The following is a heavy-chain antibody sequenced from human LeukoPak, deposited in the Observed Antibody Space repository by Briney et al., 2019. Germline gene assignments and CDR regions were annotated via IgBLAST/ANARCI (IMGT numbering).Heavy chain of an antibody. J-gene: IGHJ6*04. V-gene: IGHV4-34*01. CDR3: ARGAESPRRRYSSSWYLGYGMDV. CDR1: GGSFSGYY. CDR2: INHSGST. D-gene: IGHD6-13*01. Sequence: PSETLSLTCAVYGGSFSGYYWSWIRQPPGKGLEWIGEINHSGSTNYNSSLKSRVTISVDTSKNQFSLKLSSVTAADTAVYYCARGAESPRRRYSSSWYLGYGMDVWGKGTTVTVSS.